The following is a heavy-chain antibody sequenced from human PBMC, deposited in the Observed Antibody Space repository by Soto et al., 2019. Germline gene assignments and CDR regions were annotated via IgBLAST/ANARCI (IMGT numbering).Heavy chain of an antibody. D-gene: IGHD1-26*01. Sequence: QVHLVQSGAEVKRPGASVTISCKASGYTLTSYGVHWVRQAPGERLEWMGWINGGNGDTNLSQKFQDRVTITRATSANTAYMELSSLKSEDTAVYYCARGRSVFRAGDTSVNYFDYWGQGTLVTVSS. V-gene: IGHV1-3*01. CDR2: INGGNGDT. CDR3: ARGRSVFRAGDTSVNYFDY. CDR1: GYTLTSYG. J-gene: IGHJ4*02.